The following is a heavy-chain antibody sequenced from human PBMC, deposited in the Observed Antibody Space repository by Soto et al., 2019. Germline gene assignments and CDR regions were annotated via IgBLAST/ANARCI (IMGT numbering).Heavy chain of an antibody. CDR2: IYPGDSDT. CDR1: GYSFTNYW. J-gene: IGHJ5*02. D-gene: IGHD6-13*01. V-gene: IGHV5-51*01. CDR3: AFSSSSVNRFDP. Sequence: GESLKISCKGSGYSFTNYWIARVRQMPGKGLEWMGIIYPGDSDTKYSPSFQGQVTFSADKSISTAYLQWSSLKASDTAMYYCAFSSSSVNRFDPWGQGTLVTVSS.